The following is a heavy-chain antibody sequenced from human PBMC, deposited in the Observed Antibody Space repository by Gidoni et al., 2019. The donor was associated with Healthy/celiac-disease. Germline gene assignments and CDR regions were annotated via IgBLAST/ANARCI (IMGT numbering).Heavy chain of an antibody. D-gene: IGHD3-10*01. CDR3: ATDTMGWFDP. CDR2: FDPEYGET. CDR1: GYTLTELA. J-gene: IGHJ5*02. Sequence: QVQRVQPGAEGKKPGASVKVSCKVSGYTLTELAMHWVRQATGNGLEWMGGFDPEYGETISAQKFQGRVTMTEDTSTDTAYMELSSLRSEDTAVYYCATDTMGWFDPWGQGTLVTVSS. V-gene: IGHV1-24*01.